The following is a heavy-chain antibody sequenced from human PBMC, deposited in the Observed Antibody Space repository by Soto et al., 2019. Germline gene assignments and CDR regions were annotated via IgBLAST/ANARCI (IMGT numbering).Heavy chain of an antibody. CDR1: GFSLRTSGVG. CDR2: IYWNDDK. CDR3: AKSGSSGWYGWFDP. Sequence: CIFSGFSLRTSGVGVGWIRQPPGKALEWLGFIYWNDDKRYSPSLRSRLTITKDTSKNQVVLTMTNMDPVDTATYYCAKSGSSGWYGWFDPWGHGTLVTVSS. D-gene: IGHD6-19*01. J-gene: IGHJ5*02. V-gene: IGHV2-5*01.